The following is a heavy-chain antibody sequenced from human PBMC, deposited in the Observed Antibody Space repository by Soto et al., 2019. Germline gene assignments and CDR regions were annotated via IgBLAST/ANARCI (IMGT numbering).Heavy chain of an antibody. J-gene: IGHJ6*02. CDR1: GFTFSNFW. D-gene: IGHD2-15*01. CDR3: VKDILAGGADV. V-gene: IGHV3-74*01. CDR2: IKSDGSST. Sequence: GGSLRLSCAASGFTFSNFWMHWVRQAPGKGLVWVSRIKSDGSSTNYADSVMGRFTISRDVAKRSLYLQMNSLTTEDTASYYCVKDILAGGADVWGQGTTVTVSS.